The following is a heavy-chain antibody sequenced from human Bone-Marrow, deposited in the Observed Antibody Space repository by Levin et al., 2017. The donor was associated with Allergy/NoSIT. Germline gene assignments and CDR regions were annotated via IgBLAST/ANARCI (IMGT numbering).Heavy chain of an antibody. J-gene: IGHJ6*02. Sequence: SGPTLVKPTQTLTLTCTFSGFSLTTPGMCVTWIRQPPGKALEWLALIDWDDDKYYSTSLKTRLIISRDTSKSQVVLTVTNMDPVDTATYYCARVRTGGAYYFFPMDVWGQGTTVTVS. CDR1: GFSLTTPGMC. CDR3: ARVRTGGAYYFFPMDV. D-gene: IGHD7-27*01. CDR2: IDWDDDK. V-gene: IGHV2-70*12.